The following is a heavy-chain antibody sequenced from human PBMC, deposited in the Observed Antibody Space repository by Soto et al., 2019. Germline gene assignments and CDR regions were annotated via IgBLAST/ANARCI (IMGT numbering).Heavy chain of an antibody. V-gene: IGHV3-15*01. J-gene: IGHJ4*02. CDR2: IRSKRHGGTA. CDR1: GFTFSNVW. CDR3: AREPHFDY. Sequence: GSLSLSCAASGFTFSNVWMSWVRQAPGKGLEWVGRIRSKRHGGTAEYAAPVRGRFTISRDDSKDTLYLQMNSLETEDTAVYYCAREPHFDYWGLGTVVTVSS.